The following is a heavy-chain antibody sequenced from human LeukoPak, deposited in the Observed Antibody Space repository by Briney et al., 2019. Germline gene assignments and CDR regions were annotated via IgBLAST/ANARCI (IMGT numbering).Heavy chain of an antibody. CDR3: AREGGPYRPLDY. CDR2: VNLQGST. V-gene: IGHV4-4*02. CDR1: GGSITTTNY. Sequence: SETLSLTCGVSGGSITTTNYWTWVRQPPGKGLEWIGEVNLQGSTNYNPSLMGRVAISVDTSENHISLQLTSVTAADTAVYYCAREGGPYRPLDYSGQGTLVTVSS. J-gene: IGHJ4*02.